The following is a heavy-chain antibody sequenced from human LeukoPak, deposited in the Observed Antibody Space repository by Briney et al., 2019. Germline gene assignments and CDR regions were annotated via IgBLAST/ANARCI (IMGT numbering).Heavy chain of an antibody. D-gene: IGHD3-3*01. V-gene: IGHV3-30-3*01. CDR2: ISYDGSNK. CDR1: GFTFSSYA. Sequence: GGSLRLSCAASGFTFSSYAMHWVRQAPGKGLEWVAVISYDGSNKYYADSVKGRFTISRDNSKNTLYLQMNSLRAEDTAVYYCARHRTLQGVVIMGAMDVWGQGTTVTVSS. J-gene: IGHJ6*02. CDR3: ARHRTLQGVVIMGAMDV.